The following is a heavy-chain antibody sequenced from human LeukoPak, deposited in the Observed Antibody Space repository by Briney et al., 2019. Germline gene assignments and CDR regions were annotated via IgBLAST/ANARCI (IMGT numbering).Heavy chain of an antibody. D-gene: IGHD3-10*01. J-gene: IGHJ4*02. Sequence: ASVKVSCKASGGTFSSYAISWVRQAPGQGLEWMGGIIPIFGTANYAQKFQGRVTITADKSTSTAYMELSSLRSEDTAVYYCAREPYGSGTRIDDYWGQGPLVTVSS. CDR2: IIPIFGTA. CDR3: AREPYGSGTRIDDY. V-gene: IGHV1-69*06. CDR1: GGTFSSYA.